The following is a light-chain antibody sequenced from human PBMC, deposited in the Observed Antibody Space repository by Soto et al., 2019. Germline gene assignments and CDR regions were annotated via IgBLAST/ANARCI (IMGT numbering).Light chain of an antibody. J-gene: IGLJ1*01. V-gene: IGLV2-14*01. Sequence: SVLTQPASVSGSPGQSITISCTGTSSGVGSYNYVAWYQQFPGKTPKLMIYEVRNRPSGVSSRFSGSKSGNTASLTISGLQAEDEADYYCFSYTGSDTSYVFGTGTKLTVL. CDR1: SSGVGSYNY. CDR3: FSYTGSDTSYV. CDR2: EVR.